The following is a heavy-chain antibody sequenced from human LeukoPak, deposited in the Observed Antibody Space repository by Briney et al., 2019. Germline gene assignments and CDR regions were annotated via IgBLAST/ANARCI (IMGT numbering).Heavy chain of an antibody. CDR1: GFTFSSYN. Sequence: TGGSLRLSCAASGFTFSSYNMNWVRQAPGKGLEWVSYIRSSGNTIYYADSVKGRFTISRDNAKNSVYLQMNSLRDEDTAVYYSARYGSYPEAFDYWGQGTLVTVSS. J-gene: IGHJ4*02. CDR2: IRSSGNTI. CDR3: ARYGSYPEAFDY. V-gene: IGHV3-48*02. D-gene: IGHD1-26*01.